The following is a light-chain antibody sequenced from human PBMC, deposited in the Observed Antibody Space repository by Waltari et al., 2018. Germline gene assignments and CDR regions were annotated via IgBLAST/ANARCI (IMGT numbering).Light chain of an antibody. Sequence: QSALTQSPSASGSPGQSVTISCTGISSDVGDYNYVSWYQQHPGKAPKVMFYEVSKRPSGVPDRFSGSKSGNTASLTVSGLQAEDEADYYCSSYAGSNNFVVFGGGTKLTVL. J-gene: IGLJ2*01. V-gene: IGLV2-8*01. CDR3: SSYAGSNNFVV. CDR2: EVS. CDR1: SSDVGDYNY.